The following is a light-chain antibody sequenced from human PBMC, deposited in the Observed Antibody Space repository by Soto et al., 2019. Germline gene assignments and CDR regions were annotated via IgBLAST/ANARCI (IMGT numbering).Light chain of an antibody. CDR1: SSNIGSNT. J-gene: IGLJ2*01. Sequence: QSVLTQPPSASGTPGQRVTISCSGSSSNIGSNTVTWYQQLPGTAPKLLIYSHNQRPSGVPDRFSGSKSGTSASLAINGLQSEDEADYYCAAWDDSLNGHVVFGGGTKLTVL. CDR3: AAWDDSLNGHVV. V-gene: IGLV1-44*01. CDR2: SHN.